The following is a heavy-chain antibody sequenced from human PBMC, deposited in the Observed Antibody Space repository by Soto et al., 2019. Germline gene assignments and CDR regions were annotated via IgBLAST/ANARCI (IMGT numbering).Heavy chain of an antibody. D-gene: IGHD6-13*01. Sequence: SETLSLTCTVSGGSISSGGYYWSWIRQHPGKGLEWIGYIYYSGSTYYNPSLKSRVTISVDTSKNQFSLKLSSVTAADTAVYYCAREGIAAAGTRSYFDYWGQGTLVTVSS. CDR2: IYYSGST. CDR1: GGSISSGGYY. CDR3: AREGIAAAGTRSYFDY. V-gene: IGHV4-31*03. J-gene: IGHJ4*02.